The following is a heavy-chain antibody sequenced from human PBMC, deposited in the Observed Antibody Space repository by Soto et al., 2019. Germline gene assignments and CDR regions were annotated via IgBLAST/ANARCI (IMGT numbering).Heavy chain of an antibody. V-gene: IGHV5-51*01. CDR2: IYPGDSDT. CDR1: GYSFTSYW. CDR3: ASLGAGTVARRRYSGMAV. Sequence: GESLKISCKGSGYSFTSYWIGWVRQMPGKGLEWMGIIYPGDSDTRYSPSFQGQVTISADKSISTAYLQWSSLKASDTAMYYFASLGAGTVARRRYSGMAVWGQGTTVTVSS. J-gene: IGHJ6*02. D-gene: IGHD1-1*01.